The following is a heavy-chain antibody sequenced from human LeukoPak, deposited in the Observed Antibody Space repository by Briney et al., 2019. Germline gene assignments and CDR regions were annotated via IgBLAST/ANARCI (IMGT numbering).Heavy chain of an antibody. CDR1: GGSISSGDYY. CDR3: ARAPGYCSGGSCYYYYYYYYMDV. D-gene: IGHD2-15*01. V-gene: IGHV4-30-4*08. Sequence: PSETLSLTCTVSGGSISSGDYYWSWICQPPGKGLEWIGYIYYSGSTYYNPSLKSRVTISVDTSKNQFSLKLSSVTAADTAVYYCARAPGYCSGGSCYYYYYYYYMDVWGKGTTVTVSS. CDR2: IYYSGST. J-gene: IGHJ6*03.